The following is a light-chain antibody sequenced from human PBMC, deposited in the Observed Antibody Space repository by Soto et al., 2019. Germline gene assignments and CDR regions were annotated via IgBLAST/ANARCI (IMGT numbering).Light chain of an antibody. CDR3: QQYDSYSWT. CDR1: QSVSNW. Sequence: DIQMTQSPSTLSASVGERVTITCRASQSVSNWLAWYQQKPGKAPKLLIYDVSSLESGVPSRFSGSGSGTEFILNVSSLQPDDFATYYCQQYDSYSWTFDQGNKVDIK. CDR2: DVS. J-gene: IGKJ1*01. V-gene: IGKV1-5*01.